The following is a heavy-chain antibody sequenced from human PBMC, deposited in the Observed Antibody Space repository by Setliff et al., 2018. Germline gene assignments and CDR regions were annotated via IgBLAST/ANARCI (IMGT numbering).Heavy chain of an antibody. CDR1: GGTFRSYG. D-gene: IGHD5-12*01. CDR3: AREGVDIRSSTDYRYYMDV. V-gene: IGHV1-69*05. Sequence: SVKVSCKASGGTFRSYGISWVRQAPGQGLEWMGGTIPMFGSANYAQKFQGRVTIITDEFTGTAYMELSILRTEDTAVYYCAREGVDIRSSTDYRYYMDVWGKGTTVTVSS. J-gene: IGHJ6*03. CDR2: TIPMFGSA.